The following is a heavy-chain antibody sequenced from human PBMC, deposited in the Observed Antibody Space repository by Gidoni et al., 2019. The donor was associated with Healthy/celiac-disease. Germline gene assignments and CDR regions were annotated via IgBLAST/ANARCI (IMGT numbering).Heavy chain of an antibody. Sequence: QAQLVKSGAEAKKPGASVKVSCKASGYTFTGYYMHWGRQAPGQGLEWMGRINPNSGGTNYAQKFQGRGTITSDTSISTAYMELSRLRSDDTAVYYCARGGYDFWSGYDASYYYGMDVWGQGTTVTVSS. V-gene: IGHV1-2*06. CDR3: ARGGYDFWSGYDASYYYGMDV. D-gene: IGHD3-3*01. J-gene: IGHJ6*02. CDR1: GYTFTGYY. CDR2: INPNSGGT.